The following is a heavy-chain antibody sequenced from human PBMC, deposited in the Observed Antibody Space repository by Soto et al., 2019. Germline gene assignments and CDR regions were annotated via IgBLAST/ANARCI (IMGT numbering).Heavy chain of an antibody. V-gene: IGHV3-66*01. CDR3: ARGRVTSGTYYMDV. Sequence: EVQVVESGGGLVQSGGSLRLSCATSGFSVSDSYLSWVRQAPGKGLEWVSVIYAAGHTYYPDSVKGRFIISRDKSENTVYLQMSSLRAEDTAMYYCARGRVTSGTYYMDVWGKGTTVTVSS. CDR2: IYAAGHT. D-gene: IGHD4-4*01. CDR1: GFSVSDSY. J-gene: IGHJ6*04.